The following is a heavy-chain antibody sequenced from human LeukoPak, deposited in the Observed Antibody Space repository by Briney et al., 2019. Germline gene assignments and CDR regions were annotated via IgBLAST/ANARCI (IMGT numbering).Heavy chain of an antibody. CDR1: GGSISSYY. CDR3: ARDRSGMNYYYYGMDV. CDR2: IYYSGST. J-gene: IGHJ6*02. V-gene: IGHV4-59*01. Sequence: SETLSLTCTVSGGSISSYYWSWIWQPPGKGLEWIGFIYYSGSTNYNPSLKSRVTISVDTSKNQFSLKLSSVTAADTAVYYCARDRSGMNYYYYGMDVWGQGTTVTVSS. D-gene: IGHD1-26*01.